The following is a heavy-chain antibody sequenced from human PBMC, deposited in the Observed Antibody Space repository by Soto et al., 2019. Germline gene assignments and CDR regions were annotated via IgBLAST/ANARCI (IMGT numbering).Heavy chain of an antibody. J-gene: IGHJ1*01. CDR1: GFTFSSYS. V-gene: IGHV3-21*01. Sequence: GGSLRLSCAASGFTFSSYSMNWVRQAPGKGLEWVSSISSSSSYIYYADSVKGRFTISRDNAKNSLYLQMNSLRAEDTAVYYCARDGSNWNDVRVGYFQHWGQGTLVTVSS. CDR2: ISSSSSYI. D-gene: IGHD1-1*01. CDR3: ARDGSNWNDVRVGYFQH.